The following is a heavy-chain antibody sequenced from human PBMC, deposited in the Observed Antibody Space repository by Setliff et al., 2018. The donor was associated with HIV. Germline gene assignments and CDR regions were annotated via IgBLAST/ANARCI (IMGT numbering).Heavy chain of an antibody. J-gene: IGHJ5*02. D-gene: IGHD3-10*01. Sequence: ETLSLTCAVSGYSINSGYFWGWVRQPPGRGLEWIGSCYHSGSTFQNPSLKTRVTISLDRSNNQFSLKLRSVTAADTAVYYCTRHPSRNAYNSGRFDPWGQGTLVTVSS. CDR3: TRHPSRNAYNSGRFDP. V-gene: IGHV4-38-2*01. CDR1: GYSINSGYF. CDR2: CYHSGST.